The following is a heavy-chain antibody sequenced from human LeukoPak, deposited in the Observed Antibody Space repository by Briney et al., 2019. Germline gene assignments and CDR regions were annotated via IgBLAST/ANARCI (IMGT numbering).Heavy chain of an antibody. D-gene: IGHD6-6*01. V-gene: IGHV1-2*02. J-gene: IGHJ4*02. CDR1: GYTFTGYY. Sequence: GASVTLSCTASGYTFTGYYMHWVRQAPGQGLEWVSWINPNSGGTNYAQKFQGRSTMTGDTSISTSYMELSRLRSDDTAVYYCARGGGYSSSSIYFDYWGQGTLVTVSS. CDR3: ARGGGYSSSSIYFDY. CDR2: INPNSGGT.